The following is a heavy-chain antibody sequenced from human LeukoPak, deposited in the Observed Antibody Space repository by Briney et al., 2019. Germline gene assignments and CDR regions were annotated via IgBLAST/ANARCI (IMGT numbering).Heavy chain of an antibody. CDR1: GFTFSSHG. J-gene: IGHJ4*02. D-gene: IGHD6-19*01. CDR3: ARQYSSCWAHY. Sequence: GGSLRLSCAASGFTFSSHGTYWVRQAPGKGLEWVALIWYDGSRKYYADSVKGRFTISRDNSKNTLSLQMNSLRAEDTAVYFCARQYSSCWAHYWGRGRLVSISS. V-gene: IGHV3-33*07. CDR2: IWYDGSRK.